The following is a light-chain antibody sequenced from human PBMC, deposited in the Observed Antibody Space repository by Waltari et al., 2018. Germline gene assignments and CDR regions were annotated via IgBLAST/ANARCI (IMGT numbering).Light chain of an antibody. J-gene: IGKJ4*01. CDR3: QQYNSYSPALT. CDR1: QSISSW. Sequence: DIQMTQSPSTLSASVGDRVTITCRASQSISSWLAWYQQKPGKAPNLLIYKASSLESGVPSRFSGSGSGTEFTLTISSLQPDDFATYYCQQYNSYSPALTFGGGTKVEIK. CDR2: KAS. V-gene: IGKV1-5*03.